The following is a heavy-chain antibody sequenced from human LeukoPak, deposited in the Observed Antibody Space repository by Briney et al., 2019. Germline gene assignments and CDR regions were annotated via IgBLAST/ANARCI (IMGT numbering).Heavy chain of an antibody. CDR2: IYNSGSST. CDR1: DGSISIYY. J-gene: IGHJ4*02. V-gene: IGHV4-59*01. Sequence: PSETLSLTCTVPDGSISIYYWNWIRQPPGKGLEWIGYIYNSGSSTIYNPSLQSRVTISVDMSKNQFSLRLSSVTAADTAVYFCVRDRELTYWGQGILVTVSS. D-gene: IGHD3-10*01. CDR3: VRDRELTY.